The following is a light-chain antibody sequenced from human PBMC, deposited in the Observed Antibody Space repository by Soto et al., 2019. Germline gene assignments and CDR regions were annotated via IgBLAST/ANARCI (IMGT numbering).Light chain of an antibody. CDR1: QSVSSIY. J-gene: IGKJ1*01. CDR2: GAS. V-gene: IGKV3-20*01. CDR3: QQYGSSPGT. Sequence: EIVLTQSPGTLSLSPGERATLSCRASQSVSSIYLAWYQQKPGQAPRLLIYGASSRATGIPDSFSGSGSGNHFTLTMSRLEPEDLALYYCQQYGSSPGTFGQGTKVEIK.